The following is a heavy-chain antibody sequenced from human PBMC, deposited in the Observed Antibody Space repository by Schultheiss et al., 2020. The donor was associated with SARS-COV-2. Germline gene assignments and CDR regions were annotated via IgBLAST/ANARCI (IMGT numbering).Heavy chain of an antibody. Sequence: SQTLSLTCAVSGGSFSGYYWNWLRQPPGKGLEWIGEIIHSGSTNYNPSLKSRVTISVDTSKNQFSLKVSSVTAADTAVYYCARDMADYYYGMDVWGQGTTVTVSS. J-gene: IGHJ6*02. CDR2: IIHSGST. CDR1: GGSFSGYY. CDR3: ARDMADYYYGMDV. D-gene: IGHD5-24*01. V-gene: IGHV4-34*12.